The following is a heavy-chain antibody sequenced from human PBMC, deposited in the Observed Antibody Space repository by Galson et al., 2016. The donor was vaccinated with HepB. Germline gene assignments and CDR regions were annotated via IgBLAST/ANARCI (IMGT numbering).Heavy chain of an antibody. CDR3: ATWIRFHFDY. Sequence: SLRLSCAASGFTFSDYTMGWVRQAPGKGLEWVSTINHSGENTHYADSVKGRFTISRDSSKNTLFLQMNSLGAEDTAVYYCATWIRFHFDYWGEGTLGTVSS. V-gene: IGHV3-23*01. D-gene: IGHD5-12*01. J-gene: IGHJ4*02. CDR1: GFTFSDYT. CDR2: INHSGENT.